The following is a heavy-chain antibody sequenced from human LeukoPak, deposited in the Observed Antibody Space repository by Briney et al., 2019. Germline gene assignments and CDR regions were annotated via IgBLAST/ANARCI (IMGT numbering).Heavy chain of an antibody. D-gene: IGHD3-10*01. V-gene: IGHV3-64*01. J-gene: IGHJ4*02. CDR2: ISSNGGST. CDR3: ARELDGSGSFDY. CDR1: GFTFSRYT. Sequence: GGSLRLSXAASGFTFSRYTMHWVRQAPGKRLEYFSAISSNGGSTYYANSVKGRFTLSRDNSKNTLYLQMGSLRIEDMAVYYCARELDGSGSFDYWGQGTLVTVSS.